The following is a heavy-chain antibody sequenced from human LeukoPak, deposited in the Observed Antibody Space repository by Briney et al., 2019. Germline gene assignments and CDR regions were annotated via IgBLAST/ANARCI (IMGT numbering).Heavy chain of an antibody. CDR2: ISYDGSNK. V-gene: IGHV3-30*04. CDR1: GFTFSSYA. D-gene: IGHD4-23*01. J-gene: IGHJ6*02. Sequence: GGSLRLSCAASGFTFSSYAMHWVRQAPGKGPEWVAVISYDGSNKYYADSVKGRFTISRDNSKNTLYLQMNSLRAEDTAVYYCARSTVVTLSLSYYYGMDVWGQGTTVTVSS. CDR3: ARSTVVTLSLSYYYGMDV.